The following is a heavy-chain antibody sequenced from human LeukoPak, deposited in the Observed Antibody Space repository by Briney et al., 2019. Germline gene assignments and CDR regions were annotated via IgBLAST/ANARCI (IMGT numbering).Heavy chain of an antibody. Sequence: GGSLRLSCAASGFTFDDYAMHWVRQAPGKGLEWVSGISWNSGSIGYADSVKGRFTISRDNSKNTLSLQMSSLRVEDTAVYYCARDRSCTGGSCYMDVWGRGTTVTVSS. J-gene: IGHJ6*03. CDR1: GFTFDDYA. V-gene: IGHV3-9*01. D-gene: IGHD2-15*01. CDR3: ARDRSCTGGSCYMDV. CDR2: ISWNSGSI.